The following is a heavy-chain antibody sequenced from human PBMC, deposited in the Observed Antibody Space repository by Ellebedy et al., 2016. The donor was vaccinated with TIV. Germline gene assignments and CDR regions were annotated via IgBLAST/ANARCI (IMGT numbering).Heavy chain of an antibody. CDR3: ARDLTYSYGQTLGYYYGMDV. V-gene: IGHV3-48*01. J-gene: IGHJ6*02. CDR2: ISSSSSTI. Sequence: GESLKISCAASGFTFSSYSMNWVRQAPGKGLEWVSYISSSSSTIYYADSVKGRFTISRDNAKNSLYLQMNSLRAEDTAVYYCARDLTYSYGQTLGYYYGMDVWGQGTTVTVSS. D-gene: IGHD5-18*01. CDR1: GFTFSSYS.